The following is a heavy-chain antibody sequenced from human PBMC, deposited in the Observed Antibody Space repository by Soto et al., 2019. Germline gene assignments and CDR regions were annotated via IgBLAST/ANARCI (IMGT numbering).Heavy chain of an antibody. J-gene: IGHJ6*02. CDR3: ARGMHSGSYYYYYYGMDV. Sequence: VASVKVSCKASGYTFTSYGISWVRQAPGQGLEWMGWISAYNGNTNYAQKLQGRVTMTTDTSTSTAYMELRSLRSDDTAVYYCARGMHSGSYYYYYYGMDVWGQGTTVTVSS. D-gene: IGHD1-26*01. CDR1: GYTFTSYG. V-gene: IGHV1-18*04. CDR2: ISAYNGNT.